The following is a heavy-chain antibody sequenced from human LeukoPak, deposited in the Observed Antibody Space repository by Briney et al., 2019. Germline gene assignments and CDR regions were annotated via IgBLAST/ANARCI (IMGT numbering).Heavy chain of an antibody. CDR1: GFIFSSYV. J-gene: IGHJ4*02. CDR3: AKLNLGEMAYFDS. CDR2: ISVGGGDT. Sequence: GGSLRLSCEAPGFIFSSYVMGWVRQAPGKGLEWVSSISVGGGDTFTADSVKGRLTITRENSKNTLYLQMMGLRVEDTAIYYCAKLNLGEMAYFDSWGQGILVTVSS. V-gene: IGHV3-23*01. D-gene: IGHD2-21*01.